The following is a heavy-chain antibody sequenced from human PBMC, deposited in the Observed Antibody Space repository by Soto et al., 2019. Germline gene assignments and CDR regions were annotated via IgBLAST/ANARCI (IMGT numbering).Heavy chain of an antibody. CDR2: VYFSGNT. J-gene: IGHJ4*02. Sequence: KPSETLSLTCTVSGGSLSSYYWTWIRQSPGKGLEWIGYVYFSGNTNYNPSLKSRVTISIDTSKNQFSLRLASVTAADTFFYYCRSVRLSGYVLPWGEGTLVTVSS. V-gene: IGHV4-59*03. CDR1: GGSLSSYY. D-gene: IGHD6-25*01. CDR3: RSVRLSGYVLP.